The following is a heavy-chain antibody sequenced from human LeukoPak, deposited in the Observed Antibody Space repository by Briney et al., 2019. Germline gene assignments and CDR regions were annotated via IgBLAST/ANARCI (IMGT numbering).Heavy chain of an antibody. CDR3: AKGGYDYIEMGYFDD. CDR1: GFRFSNFA. Sequence: PGGSLRLSCAASGFRFSNFAMSWVRQAPGKGLEWVSLIIGRSGDTLYADSVKGRFTISRDISKHRLYLQMNSLRAEDTALYYCAKGGYDYIEMGYFDDWGQGTLVTVSS. V-gene: IGHV3-23*01. CDR2: IIGRSGDT. D-gene: IGHD5-12*01. J-gene: IGHJ4*02.